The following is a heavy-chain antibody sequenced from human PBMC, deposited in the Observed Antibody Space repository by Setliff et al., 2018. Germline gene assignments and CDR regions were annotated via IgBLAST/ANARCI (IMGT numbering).Heavy chain of an antibody. V-gene: IGHV4-4*02. D-gene: IGHD3-16*02. CDR1: GSSITSSNW. CDR2: IFHSGST. CDR3: ARLESLGDLSLYGLWFDP. J-gene: IGHJ5*02. Sequence: SETLSLTCGVSGSSITSSNWWSWVRQAPGKGLEWVGQIFHSGSTHFNPSLKSRLTMSVDQSKNQSSLRLRSVTAADTAVYYCARLESLGDLSLYGLWFDPWGQGTLVTVSS.